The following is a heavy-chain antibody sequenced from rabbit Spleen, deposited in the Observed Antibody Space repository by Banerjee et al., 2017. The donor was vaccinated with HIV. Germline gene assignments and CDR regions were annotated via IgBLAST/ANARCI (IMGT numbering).Heavy chain of an antibody. CDR2: IEPIFGNT. Sequence: QEQLVESGGGLVQPGGSLKLSCKASGFDFSNYGVSWVRQAPGKGLEWIGYIEPIFGNTYYANWVNGRFTISSHNAQNTLHLQLSSLTAADTATYFCVRDQAGDADYGPYDLNLWGPGTL. V-gene: IGHV1S47*01. CDR3: VRDQAGDADYGPYDLNL. CDR1: GFDFSNYG. D-gene: IGHD2-1*01. J-gene: IGHJ4*01.